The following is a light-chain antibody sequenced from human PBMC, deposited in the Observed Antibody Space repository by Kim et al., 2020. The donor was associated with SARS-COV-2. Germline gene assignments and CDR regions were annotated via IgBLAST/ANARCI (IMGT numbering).Light chain of an antibody. CDR1: KVGDQS. Sequence: PCKTARLTWGESKVGDQSVHGNQKRPGGAPVLVMYYDSDRPSGIPERFSSYNSGNTATLTISRVEAGDEADYYCQVWDSGSDHPVFGGGPQLTVL. CDR3: QVWDSGSDHPV. J-gene: IGLJ2*01. V-gene: IGLV3-21*04. CDR2: YDS.